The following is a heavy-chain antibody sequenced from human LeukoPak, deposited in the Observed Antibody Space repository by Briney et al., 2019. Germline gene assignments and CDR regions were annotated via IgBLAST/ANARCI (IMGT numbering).Heavy chain of an antibody. CDR1: GGSISSFY. Sequence: SETLSLTCTVSGGSISSFYWSWIRQPPGKGLEWIGYIYYSGSTNYNPSLKSRVTILLEMSKNQFSLRLSSVTAADTAVYYCARGGYSGFDPEEANWFDPWGQGTLVTVSS. CDR3: ARGGYSGFDPEEANWFDP. CDR2: IYYSGST. D-gene: IGHD5-12*01. J-gene: IGHJ5*02. V-gene: IGHV4-59*01.